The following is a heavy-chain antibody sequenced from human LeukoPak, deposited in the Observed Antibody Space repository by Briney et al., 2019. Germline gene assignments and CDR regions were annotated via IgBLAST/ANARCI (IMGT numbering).Heavy chain of an antibody. CDR2: IYYSGST. CDR1: GGSISSYY. CDR3: ARGYLNSSGYPRYFDY. V-gene: IGHV4-59*12. J-gene: IGHJ4*02. Sequence: SETLSLTCTVSGGSISSYYWSWIRQPPGKGLEWIGYIYYSGSTYYNPSLKSRVTISVDTSKNQFSLKLSSVTAADTAVYYCARGYLNSSGYPRYFDYWGQGTLVTVSS. D-gene: IGHD3-22*01.